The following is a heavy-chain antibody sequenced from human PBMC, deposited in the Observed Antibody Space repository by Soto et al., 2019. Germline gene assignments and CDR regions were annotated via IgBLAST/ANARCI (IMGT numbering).Heavy chain of an antibody. CDR1: GFNFSVYA. CDR2: ISGSGDST. D-gene: IGHD3-10*01. Sequence: EVRLLEYGGGLVQPGGSLRLSCAASGFNFSVYAMSWVRQATGKGLEWVSGISGSGDSTHYADSVKGRFTVSRNNSKSKLYLQTNILRAEDTAIYYCAKALYGGFTYWGQGTLVTVSS. J-gene: IGHJ4*02. CDR3: AKALYGGFTY. V-gene: IGHV3-23*01.